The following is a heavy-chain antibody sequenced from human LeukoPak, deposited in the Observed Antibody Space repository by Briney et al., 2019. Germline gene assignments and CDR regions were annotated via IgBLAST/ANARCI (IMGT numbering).Heavy chain of an antibody. CDR2: IYYSGST. J-gene: IGHJ4*02. CDR1: GGSISGGDYY. Sequence: SETLSLTCTVSGGSISGGDYYWSWIRQPPGKGLEWIGYIYYSGSTYYNPSLKSRVTISVDTSKNQFSLKLSSVTAADTAVYYCARGPAGPYYYDSSGYGLPDYWGREPWSPSPQ. CDR3: ARGPAGPYYYDSSGYGLPDY. D-gene: IGHD3-22*01. V-gene: IGHV4-30-4*08.